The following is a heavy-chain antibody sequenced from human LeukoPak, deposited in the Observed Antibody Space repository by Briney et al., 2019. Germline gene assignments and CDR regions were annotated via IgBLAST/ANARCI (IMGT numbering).Heavy chain of an antibody. V-gene: IGHV4-38-2*02. CDR3: ARRHYGSGYYPYYFDY. CDR2: IYHSGST. CDR1: GYSISSGYY. J-gene: IGHJ4*02. D-gene: IGHD3-10*01. Sequence: SETLSLTCTVSGYSISSGYYWGWIRQPPGKGLEWIGSIYHSGSTYYNPSLKSRVTISVDTSKNQFSLRLNSVTAADTAVYYCARRHYGSGYYPYYFDYWGQGTLVTVSS.